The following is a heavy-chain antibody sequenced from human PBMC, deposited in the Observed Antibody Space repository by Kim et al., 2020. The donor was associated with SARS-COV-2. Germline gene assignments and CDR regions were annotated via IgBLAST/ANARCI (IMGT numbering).Heavy chain of an antibody. V-gene: IGHV3-23*01. Sequence: TFYADSVTGHFTFSRDNSRSTVYLQMNGLRADDTAVYYCAKGGHFSPFDPWGQGTLVTVSS. CDR3: AKGGHFSPFDP. J-gene: IGHJ5*02. D-gene: IGHD3-16*01. CDR2: T.